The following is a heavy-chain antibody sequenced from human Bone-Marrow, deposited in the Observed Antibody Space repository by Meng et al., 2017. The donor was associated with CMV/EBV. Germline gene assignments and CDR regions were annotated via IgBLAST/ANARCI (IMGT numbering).Heavy chain of an antibody. D-gene: IGHD3-16*02. Sequence: GESLKISCVASGFTFSNYGLTWVCQAPGKGLEWVSVIRDSGGGTLYADSVKGRFIISRDNSKNTLYLQMNSLRAEDTAVYYCASLRYNYWGQGTQVTVSS. CDR3: ASLRYNY. V-gene: IGHV3-23*01. CDR2: IRDSGGGT. CDR1: GFTFSNYG. J-gene: IGHJ4*02.